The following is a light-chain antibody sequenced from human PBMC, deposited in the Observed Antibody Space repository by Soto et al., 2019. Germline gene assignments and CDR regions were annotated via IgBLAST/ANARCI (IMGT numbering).Light chain of an antibody. J-gene: IGKJ1*01. CDR2: GTS. CDR3: QWYGSSPRT. CDR1: QSVSSSY. Sequence: EIVLTQSPGTLSLSPGERATLSCRASQSVSSSYLVWFQQKPGQAPRVLIYGTSSRATGIPDRFSGSGSGTDFTLTISRLEPEDFAVYYCQWYGSSPRTFGQGTKVEIK. V-gene: IGKV3-20*01.